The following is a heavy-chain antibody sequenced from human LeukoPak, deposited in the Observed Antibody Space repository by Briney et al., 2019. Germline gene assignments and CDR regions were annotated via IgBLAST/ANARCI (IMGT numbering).Heavy chain of an antibody. Sequence: SETLSLTCTVSGGSVRSASYYWSWIRQPPGKGLEWIGYYYYSGSTNYNPSLKTRVTISIDTSKNQFSLKVSSVTAADTAVYYCARKTTGDQGSYFDYWGQGTLVTVSS. CDR3: ARKTTGDQGSYFDY. CDR2: YYYSGST. D-gene: IGHD1-1*01. CDR1: GGSVRSASYY. J-gene: IGHJ4*02. V-gene: IGHV4-61*01.